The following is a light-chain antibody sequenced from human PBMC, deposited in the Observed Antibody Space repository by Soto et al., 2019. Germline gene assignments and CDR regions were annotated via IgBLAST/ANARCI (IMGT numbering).Light chain of an antibody. Sequence: QSALTQPPSVSGSPGQSIAISCTGTSRDVGGYNYVSWYQQHPGKAPELLIYDVSNRPSGVSNRFSGSKSGNTASLTISGLQAEYEADFYCSSYTSSGSYVFGTGTKLTVL. CDR2: DVS. V-gene: IGLV2-14*03. CDR3: SSYTSSGSYV. J-gene: IGLJ1*01. CDR1: SRDVGGYNY.